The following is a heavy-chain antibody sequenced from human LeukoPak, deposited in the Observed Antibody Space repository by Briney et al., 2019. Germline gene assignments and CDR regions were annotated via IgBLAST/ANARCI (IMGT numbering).Heavy chain of an antibody. CDR2: ISYSGDT. CDR1: GDSISPYY. Sequence: SETLSLTCTVSGDSISPYYWSWIRHPPGKGLEWIGYISYSGDTNYNPSLKSRVSMSVDTSKNQFSLKLSSVTAADTAVYYCARHTKKIAAAGLDYWGQGTLVTVSS. J-gene: IGHJ4*02. CDR3: ARHTKKIAAAGLDY. D-gene: IGHD6-13*01. V-gene: IGHV4-59*08.